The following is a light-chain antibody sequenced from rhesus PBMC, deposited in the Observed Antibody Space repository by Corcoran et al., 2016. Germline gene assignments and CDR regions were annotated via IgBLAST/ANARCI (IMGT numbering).Light chain of an antibody. CDR3: MQAVQTPHS. CDR2: YGF. V-gene: IGKV2-60*01. CDR1: QSLLHSNGYTY. Sequence: DIVMTQTPVSLPVTPGEPASISCRSSQSLLHSNGYTYLFWYLQKPGQSPQLLIYYGFNRSSGGPERFSGSGSGTYFTLKISRVEAEDVGVYYCMQAVQTPHSFGQGTKVEIK. J-gene: IGKJ2*01.